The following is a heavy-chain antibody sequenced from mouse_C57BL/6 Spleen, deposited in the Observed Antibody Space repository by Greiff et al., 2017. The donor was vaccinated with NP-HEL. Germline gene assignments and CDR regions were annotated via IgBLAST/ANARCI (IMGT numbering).Heavy chain of an antibody. CDR3: VRRHDQGAWFAY. CDR1: GFSFNTYA. Sequence: DVMLVESGGGLVQPKGSLKLSCAASGFSFNTYAMNWVRQAPGKGLEWVARIRSKSNNYATYYADSVKDRFTISRDDSESMLYLQMNNLKTEDTAMYYCVRRHDQGAWFAYWGQGTLVTVSA. J-gene: IGHJ3*01. V-gene: IGHV10-1*01. CDR2: IRSKSNNYAT.